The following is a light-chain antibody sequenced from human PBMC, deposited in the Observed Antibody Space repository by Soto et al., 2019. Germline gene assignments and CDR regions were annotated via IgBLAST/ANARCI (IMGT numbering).Light chain of an antibody. J-gene: IGLJ1*01. V-gene: IGLV2-8*01. CDR3: SSYAGSTFYV. CDR2: EVT. CDR1: SSDVGGYNY. Sequence: QSALAQPPSASGSPGQSVTISCTGTSSDVGGYNYVSWFQQHPGKAPKLMIYEVTKRPSGVPDRFSGSKSGNTASLTVSGLQAEDEADYYCSSYAGSTFYVFGTGTNVTV.